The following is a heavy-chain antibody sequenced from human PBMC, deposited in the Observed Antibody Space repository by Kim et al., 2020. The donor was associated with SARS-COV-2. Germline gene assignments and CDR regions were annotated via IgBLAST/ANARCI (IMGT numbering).Heavy chain of an antibody. Sequence: GGSLRLSCAASGFTFSDYYMSWIRQAPGKGLEWVSYISSSGSTIYYADSVKGRFTISRDNAKNSLYLQMNSLRAEDTAVYYCASLYGSWSWPSYYYYYGMDVWGQGTTVTVSS. CDR3: ASLYGSWSWPSYYYYYGMDV. D-gene: IGHD3-10*01. J-gene: IGHJ6*02. V-gene: IGHV3-11*01. CDR1: GFTFSDYY. CDR2: ISSSGSTI.